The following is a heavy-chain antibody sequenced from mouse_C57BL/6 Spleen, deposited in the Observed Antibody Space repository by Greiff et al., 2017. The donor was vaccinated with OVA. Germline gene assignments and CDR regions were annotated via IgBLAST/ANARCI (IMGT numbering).Heavy chain of an antibody. D-gene: IGHD3-3*01. CDR2: ISSGGDYI. J-gene: IGHJ1*03. Sequence: EVQLVESGEGLVKPGGSLKLSCAASGFTFSSYAMSWVRQTPEKRLEWVAYISSGGDYIYYADTVKGRFTISRDNARNTLYLQMSSLKSEDTAMYYCTRDLGQDWYFDVWGTGTTVTVSS. CDR1: GFTFSSYA. V-gene: IGHV5-9-1*02. CDR3: TRDLGQDWYFDV.